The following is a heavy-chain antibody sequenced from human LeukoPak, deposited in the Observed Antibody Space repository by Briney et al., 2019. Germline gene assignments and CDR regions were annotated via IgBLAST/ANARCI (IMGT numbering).Heavy chain of an antibody. D-gene: IGHD1-7*01. CDR1: GYTLIELS. V-gene: IGHV1-24*01. CDR3: ATVWNSYFKYGLDV. CDR2: FDPKAGEK. Sequence: ASVKVSCKVSGYTLIELSMHWVRQAPGKGLEWMGGFDPKAGEKVYAQKFQGRVTMTEDTSTDTAYMELSSLRSGDTAVYYCATVWNSYFKYGLDVWGQGTTVTVSS. J-gene: IGHJ6*02.